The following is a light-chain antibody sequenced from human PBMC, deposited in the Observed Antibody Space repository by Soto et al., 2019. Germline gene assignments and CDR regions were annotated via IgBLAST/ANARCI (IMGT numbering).Light chain of an antibody. CDR3: QQYGSSVYT. Sequence: ETVLTQSPGILSLSPGERATLYCRASQSVINSYLAWYQQTPGQAPRLLIYGASTRATGTPDGFSGSGSGTGFTLTVGRLEPEDSAVYYCQQYGSSVYTFGQGTKREI. CDR2: GAS. CDR1: QSVINSY. V-gene: IGKV3-20*01. J-gene: IGKJ2*01.